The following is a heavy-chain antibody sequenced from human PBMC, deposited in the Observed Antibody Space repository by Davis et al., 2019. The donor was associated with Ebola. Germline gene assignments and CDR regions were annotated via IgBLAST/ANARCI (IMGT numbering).Heavy chain of an antibody. J-gene: IGHJ4*02. CDR1: VGTFSSYA. D-gene: IGHD3-16*02. CDR3: ARGDYIWGSYRHLDY. CDR2: IIPIFGTA. V-gene: IGHV1-69*06. Sequence: AASVTVSCKASVGTFSSYAISWVRQAPGQGLEWMGGIIPIFGTANYAQNFQGRVTITADKSTSTAYMELSSLRYEDTAVYYCARGDYIWGSYRHLDYWGQGTLVTVSS.